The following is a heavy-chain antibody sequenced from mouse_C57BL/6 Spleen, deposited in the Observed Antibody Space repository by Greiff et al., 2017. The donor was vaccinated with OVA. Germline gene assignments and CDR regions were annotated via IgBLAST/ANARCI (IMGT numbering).Heavy chain of an antibody. CDR1: GFTFSSYG. D-gene: IGHD2-1*01. J-gene: IGHJ2*01. CDR2: ISSGGSYT. CDR3: ARHEGNFYFDY. Sequence: EVKLVESGGDLVKPGGSLKLSCAASGFTFSSYGMSWVRQTPDKRLEWVATISSGGSYTYYPDSVKGRFTISRDNAKNTLYLQMSSLKSEDTAMYYCARHEGNFYFDYWGQGTTLTVSS. V-gene: IGHV5-6*02.